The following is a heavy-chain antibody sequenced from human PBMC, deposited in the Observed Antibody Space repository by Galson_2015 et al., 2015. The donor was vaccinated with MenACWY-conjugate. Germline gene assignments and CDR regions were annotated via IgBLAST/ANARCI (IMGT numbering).Heavy chain of an antibody. CDR2: ISFDGSTT. V-gene: IGHV3-74*01. D-gene: IGHD2-21*01. J-gene: IGHJ4*02. Sequence: SLRLSCAASGFAFSGYWMHWVRQAPGKGLVWVSHISFDGSTTNCADSVKGRFTISRDNAKNILYLQMNSLRAEDTAVYYCARGWWGSSADYWGQGTLVTVSS. CDR1: GFAFSGYW. CDR3: ARGWWGSSADY.